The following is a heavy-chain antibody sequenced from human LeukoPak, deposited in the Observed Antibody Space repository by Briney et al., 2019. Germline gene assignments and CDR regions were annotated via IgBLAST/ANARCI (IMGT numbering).Heavy chain of an antibody. CDR1: GFTFSSYW. D-gene: IGHD6-19*01. J-gene: IGHJ4*02. CDR3: ASQFWWAAVAGTLDY. Sequence: GGSLRLSCTASGFTFSSYWTSWVRQAPGRGLEWVANIKEDGSGKYYVDSVTGRFTISRDNAKKSLYLQMNSLRAEDTAVYYCASQFWWAAVAGTLDYWGQGTLVTVSS. CDR2: IKEDGSGK. V-gene: IGHV3-7*05.